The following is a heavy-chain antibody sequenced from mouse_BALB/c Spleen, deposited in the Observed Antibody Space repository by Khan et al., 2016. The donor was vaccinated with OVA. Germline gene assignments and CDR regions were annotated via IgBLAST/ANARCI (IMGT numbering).Heavy chain of an antibody. CDR2: INTYTGEP. CDR1: GYTFTNYG. CDR3: ARSASYWFFDV. J-gene: IGHJ1*01. Sequence: QIQLVQSGPELKKPGETVKISCKASGYTFTNYGMNWVKQAPGTGLKWMGWINTYTGEPTYAADFKGRFAFSLETSANTAYLQINNLKNEDTATYFCARSASYWFFDVWGAGTTVTVSS. V-gene: IGHV9-3-1*01. D-gene: IGHD6-1*01.